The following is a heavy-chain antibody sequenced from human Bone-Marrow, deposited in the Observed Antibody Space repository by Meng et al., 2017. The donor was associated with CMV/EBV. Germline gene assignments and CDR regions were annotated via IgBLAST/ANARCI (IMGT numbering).Heavy chain of an antibody. CDR1: GFTFSSYG. Sequence: GESLKISCAASGFTFSSYGMHWVRQAPGKGLEWVAVIWYDGSNKYYADSVKGRFTISRDNSKNTLYLQMDSLRVEDTALYYCAQDSNPRRPVRIDSWGQGTLVTVSS. D-gene: IGHD1-1*01. V-gene: IGHV3-33*06. CDR3: AQDSNPRRPVRIDS. J-gene: IGHJ4*02. CDR2: IWYDGSNK.